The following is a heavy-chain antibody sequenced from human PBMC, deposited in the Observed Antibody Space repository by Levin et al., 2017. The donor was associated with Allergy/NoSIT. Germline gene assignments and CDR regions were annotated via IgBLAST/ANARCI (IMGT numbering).Heavy chain of an antibody. CDR3: ARGPPGGWGDTDLTYDY. V-gene: IGHV4-59*01. J-gene: IGHJ4*02. Sequence: SETLSLTCTVSGGSISSYYWSWIRQPPGKGLEWIGYIYYSGSTNYNPSLKSRVTISVDTSKNQFSLKLSSVTAADTAVYYCARGPPGGWGDTDLTYDYWGQGTLVTVSS. CDR1: GGSISSYY. D-gene: IGHD2-21*02. CDR2: IYYSGST.